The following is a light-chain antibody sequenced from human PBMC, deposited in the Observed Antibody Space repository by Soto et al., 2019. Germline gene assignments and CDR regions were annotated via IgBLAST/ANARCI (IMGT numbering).Light chain of an antibody. CDR2: LNSDGSH. Sequence: QSVLTQPPSASASLGASVKLTCTLTSGHSSYAIAWHQQQPEKGPRYLMKLNSDGSHNKGDGIPDRFSGSSSGAERYLTISSLQSEDEAIYYCQTWDTGTWVFGGGTKLTVL. V-gene: IGLV4-69*01. CDR3: QTWDTGTWV. J-gene: IGLJ3*02. CDR1: SGHSSYA.